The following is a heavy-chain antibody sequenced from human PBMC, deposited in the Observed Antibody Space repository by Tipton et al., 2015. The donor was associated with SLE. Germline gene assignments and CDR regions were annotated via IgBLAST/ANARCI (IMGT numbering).Heavy chain of an antibody. D-gene: IGHD3-22*01. CDR3: ARDQGLIASWFDP. Sequence: QVQLVQSGAEVKKPGASVKVSCKASGYTFTNNGISWVRQAPGQGLEWVGWISTNNGETKYAQRFQGRVTMITDRSTRTSYMTLRSPRSDDTATYYCARDQGLIASWFDPWGQGTPVTVSS. V-gene: IGHV1-18*01. CDR1: GYTFTNNG. J-gene: IGHJ5*02. CDR2: ISTNNGET.